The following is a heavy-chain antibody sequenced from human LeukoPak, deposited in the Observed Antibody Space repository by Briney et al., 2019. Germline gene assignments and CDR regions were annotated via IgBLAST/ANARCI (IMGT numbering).Heavy chain of an antibody. V-gene: IGHV3-49*03. Sequence: GGSLRLSCTVSGLTFGDYAMSWFRQAPGKGLEWVGFIRSKAYGGTTEYAASVKGRFTISRDDSRSIAYLQMSSLKTEDTAMYYCTRDRGGSYRFDYWGQGTLVTVSS. CDR3: TRDRGGSYRFDY. D-gene: IGHD1-26*01. CDR1: GLTFGDYA. J-gene: IGHJ4*02. CDR2: IRSKAYGGTT.